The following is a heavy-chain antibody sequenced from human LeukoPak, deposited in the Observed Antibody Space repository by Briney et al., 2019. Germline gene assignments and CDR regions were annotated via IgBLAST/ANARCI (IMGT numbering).Heavy chain of an antibody. D-gene: IGHD3-16*02. Sequence: GESLKISCKGSGYSFTNYWIGWVRQMPGKGLEWMGIIYPGNSDTTYKPSFQGQVTISADKSISTAYLQWSSLKASDTAMYYCARSRAETVPVWGSYRHHDAFDIWGQGTMVTVSS. CDR3: ARSRAETVPVWGSYRHHDAFDI. J-gene: IGHJ3*02. V-gene: IGHV5-51*01. CDR1: GYSFTNYW. CDR2: IYPGNSDT.